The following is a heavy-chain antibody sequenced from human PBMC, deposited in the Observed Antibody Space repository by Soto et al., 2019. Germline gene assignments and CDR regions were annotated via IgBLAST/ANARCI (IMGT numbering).Heavy chain of an antibody. J-gene: IGHJ4*02. CDR2: MNPNSGNT. Sequence: QVPLVQSGAEVKKPGASVKVSCKASGYTFTSYDINWVRQATGQGLEWMGWMNPNSGNTGYAQKFQGRVTMTRNTSISTAYMELSSLRSEDTAVYYCARVRRGGYCSGGSCYLFGYWGQGTLVTVSS. CDR3: ARVRRGGYCSGGSCYLFGY. CDR1: GYTFTSYD. D-gene: IGHD2-15*01. V-gene: IGHV1-8*01.